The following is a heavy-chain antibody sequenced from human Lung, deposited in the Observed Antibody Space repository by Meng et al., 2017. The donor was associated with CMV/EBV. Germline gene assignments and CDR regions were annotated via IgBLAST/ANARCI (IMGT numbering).Heavy chain of an antibody. CDR3: ARGFLSFVRVFDY. V-gene: IGHV4-34*01. Sequence: GQLQQWGAALLKPSETLSLTCAVDGGSFSGYYWSWIRQPPGKGLEWIGEINHSGSTNYNPSLKSRVTISVDTSKNQFSLKLSSVTAADTAVYYCARGFLSFVRVFDYWGQGTLVTVSS. CDR2: INHSGST. CDR1: GGSFSGYY. J-gene: IGHJ4*02. D-gene: IGHD2/OR15-2a*01.